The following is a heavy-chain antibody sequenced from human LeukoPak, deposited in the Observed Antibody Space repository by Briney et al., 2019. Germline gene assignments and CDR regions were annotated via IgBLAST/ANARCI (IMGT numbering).Heavy chain of an antibody. J-gene: IGHJ4*02. CDR3: AISRYYDFWSGVGGSFDY. CDR2: VIPIFGTA. Sequence: APVKVSCKXSGGTFSSYAISWVRQAPGQGLEWMGRVIPIFGTANYAQEFQGRVTITADESTSTAYMELSSLRSEDTAVYYCAISRYYDFWSGVGGSFDYWGQGTLVTVSS. D-gene: IGHD3-3*01. CDR1: GGTFSSYA. V-gene: IGHV1-69*01.